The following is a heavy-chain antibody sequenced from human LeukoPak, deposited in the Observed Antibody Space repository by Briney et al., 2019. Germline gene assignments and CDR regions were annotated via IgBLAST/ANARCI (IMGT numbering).Heavy chain of an antibody. Sequence: GASVKLSCTVSGYTLTVLSMHWVRHAPGQGIGWMGGCDPVDGETIYAQKFQGRVTMTEDTSTDTAYMELSSLRSEDTAVYYCARVGEGSRTFDHWGQGTLVTVSS. CDR2: CDPVDGET. J-gene: IGHJ4*02. D-gene: IGHD3-16*01. V-gene: IGHV1-24*01. CDR3: ARVGEGSRTFDH. CDR1: GYTLTVLS.